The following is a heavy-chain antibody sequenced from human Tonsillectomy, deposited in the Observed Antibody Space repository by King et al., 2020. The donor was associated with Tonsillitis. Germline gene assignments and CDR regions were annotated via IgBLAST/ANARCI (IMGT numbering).Heavy chain of an antibody. V-gene: IGHV4-59*01. D-gene: IGHD3-10*01. Sequence: QLQESGPGLVKPSETLSLTCTVSGGSISSYYWSWIRQPPGKGLEWIGYIYYSGSTNYNPSLKSRVTISVDTSKNQFSLNLSSVTAADTAVYYCARGGSGSYYYYYYGMDVWGQGTTVTVSS. CDR3: ARGGSGSYYYYYYGMDV. CDR2: IYYSGST. CDR1: GGSISSYY. J-gene: IGHJ6*02.